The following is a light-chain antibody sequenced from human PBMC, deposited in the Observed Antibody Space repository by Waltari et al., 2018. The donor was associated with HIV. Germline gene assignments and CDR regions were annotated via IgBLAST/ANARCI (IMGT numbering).Light chain of an antibody. Sequence: MVLTQSPGTMSLSPGERVTLSCRASQSVTSSYLAWYQQKPGQAPRPLIYGASSRATGIPDRFSGSGSGTDFTLTISRLEPEDFAVYYCQQYGSSPFTFGPGTKVDIK. J-gene: IGKJ3*01. CDR1: QSVTSSY. CDR2: GAS. V-gene: IGKV3-20*01. CDR3: QQYGSSPFT.